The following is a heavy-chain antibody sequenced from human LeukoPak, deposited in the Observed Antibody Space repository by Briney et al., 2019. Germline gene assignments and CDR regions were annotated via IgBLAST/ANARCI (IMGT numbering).Heavy chain of an antibody. J-gene: IGHJ4*02. D-gene: IGHD3-10*01. Sequence: GRSLRLSCAASGFTFSSYGMHWVRQAPGKGLEWVAVIWYDGSNKYYADSVKGRFTISGDNSKNTLYLQMNSLRAEDTAVYYCAKALLWFGELLDYWGQGTLVTVSS. V-gene: IGHV3-33*06. CDR1: GFTFSSYG. CDR3: AKALLWFGELLDY. CDR2: IWYDGSNK.